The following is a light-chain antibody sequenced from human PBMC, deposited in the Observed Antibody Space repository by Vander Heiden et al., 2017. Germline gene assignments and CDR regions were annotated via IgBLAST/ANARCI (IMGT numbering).Light chain of an antibody. V-gene: IGKV2-28*01. CDR3: LQSLPTPPT. CDR2: LGS. CDR1: QSLLHSNGYNY. J-gene: IGKJ2*01. Sequence: DIVRTQSPLSLPVTPGEPASISCRSSQSLLHSNGYNYLDWYLHKLGQSPQLLIYLGSNRSSGVPDRFSGSASGTDFRLRISIVVAEDVGVYYCLQSLPTPPTLGQGTKLEIK.